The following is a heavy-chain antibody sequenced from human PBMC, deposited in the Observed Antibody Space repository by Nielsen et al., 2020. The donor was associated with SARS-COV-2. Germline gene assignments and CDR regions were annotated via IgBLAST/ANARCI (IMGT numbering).Heavy chain of an antibody. CDR3: ARRLDY. V-gene: IGHV3-11*06. J-gene: IGHJ4*02. CDR1: GFVFSDHY. Sequence: GGSLRLSCSASGFVFSDHYMSWIRQAPGTGPEWVSYISNRGTYTNHADSVKGRFTISRDNDKNSLYLQIYNVRTEDTAVYYCARRLDYWGQGTLVTVSS. CDR2: ISNRGTYT.